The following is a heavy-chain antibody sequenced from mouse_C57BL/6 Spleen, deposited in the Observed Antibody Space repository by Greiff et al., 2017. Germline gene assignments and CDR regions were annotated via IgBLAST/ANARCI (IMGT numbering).Heavy chain of an antibody. D-gene: IGHD4-1*01. CDR3: ARHWEDYFDY. Sequence: QVQLQQPGAELVKPGASVKLSCKASGYTFTSYWMHWVKQRPGQGLAWIGMIHPNSGSTNYNEKFKSKATLTVDKSSSTAYMQLSSLTSEDSAVYYCARHWEDYFDYWGQGTTRTVSS. V-gene: IGHV1-64*01. J-gene: IGHJ2*01. CDR2: IHPNSGST. CDR1: GYTFTSYW.